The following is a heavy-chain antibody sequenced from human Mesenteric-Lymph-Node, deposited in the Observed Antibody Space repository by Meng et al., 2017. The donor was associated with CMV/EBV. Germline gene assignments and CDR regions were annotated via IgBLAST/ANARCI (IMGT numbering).Heavy chain of an antibody. V-gene: IGHV3-23*01. CDR3: AKYYYDSSASRVTSDY. D-gene: IGHD3-22*01. CDR2: IGSRGDPT. Sequence: GESLKISCAASGFTFSSYWMHWVRQAPGKGLVWVSVIGSRGDPTYYADSVKGRFTISRDNSKNTLYLQMNSLRAEDTAVYYCAKYYYDSSASRVTSDYWGRGTLVTVSS. J-gene: IGHJ4*02. CDR1: GFTFSSYW.